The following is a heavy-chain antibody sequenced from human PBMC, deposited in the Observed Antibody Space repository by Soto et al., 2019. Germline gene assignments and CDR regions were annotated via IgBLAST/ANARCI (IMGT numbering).Heavy chain of an antibody. CDR2: ITTNGGST. V-gene: IGHV3-64*01. CDR1: GFTFNNYA. J-gene: IGHJ4*02. CDR3: ARSSGGWYDY. D-gene: IGHD6-19*01. Sequence: EVQLVESGGSLVQPGGSLRLSCAASGFTFNNYAFHWVRQAPGKGLEYVSAITTNGGSTYYANSVQGRFTISRDNSKNILYLQMGSLRAEDMAVYYCARSSGGWYDYWGQGTLVTVSS.